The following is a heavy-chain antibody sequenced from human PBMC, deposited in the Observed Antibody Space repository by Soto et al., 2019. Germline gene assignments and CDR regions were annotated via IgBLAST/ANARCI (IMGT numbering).Heavy chain of an antibody. D-gene: IGHD2-15*01. CDR1: GGSITSYY. V-gene: IGHV4-59*08. Sequence: SETLSLTCTVSGGSITSYYWSWIRQPPGKGLEWIGFIYYSGSTNYNPSLKSRVTISLDTSKNQISLKLSSVTAADTAVYYCARRGGTDYYMDVWGKGTTVTVSS. CDR2: IYYSGST. J-gene: IGHJ6*03. CDR3: ARRGGTDYYMDV.